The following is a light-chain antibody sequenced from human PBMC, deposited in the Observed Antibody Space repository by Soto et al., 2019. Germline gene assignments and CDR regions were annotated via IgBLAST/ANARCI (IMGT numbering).Light chain of an antibody. V-gene: IGLV1-47*01. CDR2: RNN. CDR3: TAWDDTLRGPL. J-gene: IGLJ2*01. Sequence: QPVLTQPPSASGTPGQRVTISCSGSSSNIGSNYVYWYQQLPGTAPKLLIYRNNQRPSGVPDRFSGSKSGPSASLAISGVRSEDAADYYCTAWDDTLRGPLFGGGTKLTVL. CDR1: SSNIGSNY.